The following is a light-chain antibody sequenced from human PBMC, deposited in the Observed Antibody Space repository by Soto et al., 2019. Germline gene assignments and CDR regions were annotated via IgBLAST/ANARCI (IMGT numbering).Light chain of an antibody. CDR1: QSINRW. Sequence: IHVTQSPSAMAVSFGDRVTITCRASQSINRWLAWYQQKPGNAPKLLIYKAFSLESGVPSRFSGGGIGTEFSLSISSLQPDDFATYYCQQYSTYPYIFGQGTKVDIK. J-gene: IGKJ2*01. CDR3: QQYSTYPYI. V-gene: IGKV1-5*03. CDR2: KAF.